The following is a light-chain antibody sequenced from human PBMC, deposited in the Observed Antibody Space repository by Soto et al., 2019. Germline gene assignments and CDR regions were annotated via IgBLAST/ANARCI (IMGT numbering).Light chain of an antibody. CDR2: KAS. V-gene: IGKV1-5*03. J-gene: IGKJ2*01. Sequence: DIQMTQSPSSLSASVEDRVIITCRASQSISNHLNWYQQKPGKAPKLLIYKASTLKSGVPSRFSCSGSGTEFTLTISSLQPDDFATYYCQQYNSYSGYTFGQGTKVDIK. CDR1: QSISNH. CDR3: QQYNSYSGYT.